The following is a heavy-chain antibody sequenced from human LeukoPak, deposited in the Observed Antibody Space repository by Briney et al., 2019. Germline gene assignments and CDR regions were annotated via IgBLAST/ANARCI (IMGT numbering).Heavy chain of an antibody. CDR2: IYYSGST. Sequence: SETLSLTCTVSGGSISSYYWSWIRQPPGKGLEWIGYIYYSGSTNYNPSLKSRVTMSVDTSKTHFSLRLSSVTAADTAVYYCARGSLVNAFDLWGQGTMVTVSS. CDR3: ARGSLVNAFDL. D-gene: IGHD6-6*01. V-gene: IGHV4-59*01. J-gene: IGHJ3*01. CDR1: GGSISSYY.